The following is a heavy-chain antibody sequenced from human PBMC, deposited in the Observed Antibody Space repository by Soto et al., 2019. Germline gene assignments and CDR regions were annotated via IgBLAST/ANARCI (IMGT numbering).Heavy chain of an antibody. CDR2: INPATGAA. Sequence: QLHLVLSGAVVKKPGASVTVSCSASGYPVTAYYMHWVRQAPGRGLEWMGGINPATGAAKYTQTFQGRVTMTRDTSTSTVFMELSGLTSEDTAVFYCARGGGVGVAGSAAFDMWGQGTVVTVSS. CDR1: GYPVTAYY. D-gene: IGHD3-3*01. V-gene: IGHV1-2*02. CDR3: ARGGGVGVAGSAAFDM. J-gene: IGHJ3*02.